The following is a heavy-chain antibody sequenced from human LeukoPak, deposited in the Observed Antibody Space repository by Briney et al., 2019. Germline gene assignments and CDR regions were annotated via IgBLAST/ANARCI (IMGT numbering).Heavy chain of an antibody. CDR1: GGSISSSSYY. D-gene: IGHD2-2*01. J-gene: IGHJ5*02. CDR3: ARDDRGYCSRTSRRANWFDP. Sequence: SETLSLTCTVSGGSISSSSYYWGWIRQPPGTGLEWIGSIYYSGSTYYNPSLKSRATISVDTSKNQFSLKLSSVTAADTAVYYCARDDRGYCSRTSRRANWFDPWGQGTLVTVSS. CDR2: IYYSGST. V-gene: IGHV4-39*07.